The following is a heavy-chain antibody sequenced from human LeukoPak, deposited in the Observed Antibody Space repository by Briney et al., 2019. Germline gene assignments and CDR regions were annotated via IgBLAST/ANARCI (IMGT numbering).Heavy chain of an antibody. CDR3: ARLPHRCSSATCYLVRIDY. J-gene: IGHJ4*02. D-gene: IGHD2-2*01. Sequence: PSETLSLTCAVSSYSISSGYYWGWIRPPPGKGLEWIGIIYHSGNTFYNPSLKSRVTISVDTSKNQFSLRLSSLTAADTAVYYCARLPHRCSSATCYLVRIDYWGQGTLVTVSS. CDR2: IYHSGNT. CDR1: SYSISSGYY. V-gene: IGHV4-38-2*01.